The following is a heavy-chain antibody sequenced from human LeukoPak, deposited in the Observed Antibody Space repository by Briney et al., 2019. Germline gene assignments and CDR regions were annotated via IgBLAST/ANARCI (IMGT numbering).Heavy chain of an antibody. V-gene: IGHV5-51*01. D-gene: IGHD2-15*01. CDR2: IYPGDSDT. Sequence: GESLKISCKGSGYSFTNYWIGWVRQMPGKGLEWMGIIYPGDSDTRYSPSFQGQVTISADKSISTAYLQWSSLKVSDTAMYYCARDYCSGGSCYSFDYWGQGTLVTVSS. J-gene: IGHJ4*02. CDR3: ARDYCSGGSCYSFDY. CDR1: GYSFTNYW.